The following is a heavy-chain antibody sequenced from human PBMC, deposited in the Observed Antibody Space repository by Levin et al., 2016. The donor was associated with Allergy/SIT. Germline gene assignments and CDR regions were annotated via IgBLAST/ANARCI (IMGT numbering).Heavy chain of an antibody. D-gene: IGHD3-22*01. CDR1: GFTFSRYG. Sequence: GESLKISCAASGFTFSRYGMHWVRQAPGKGLGWVTVISYDEANKIYADSVKGRFTISRDNSKNTLYLQMNSLRPDDTAVYYCAKVGDFDYYWISRGDDYVGRGTLVTVSS. V-gene: IGHV3-30*18. CDR3: AKVGDFDYYWISRGDDY. J-gene: IGHJ4*02. CDR2: ISYDEANK.